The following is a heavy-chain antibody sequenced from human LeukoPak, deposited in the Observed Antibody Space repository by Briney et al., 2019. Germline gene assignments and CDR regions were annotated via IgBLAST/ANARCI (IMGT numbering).Heavy chain of an antibody. CDR3: AASRWSGALDF. J-gene: IGHJ4*02. CDR2: IDRDGFPT. Sequence: PGGSLRLSCAASGFIFRDYWMLWVRQAPGKGLSWVSRIDRDGFPTIYADSVKGRFTVSGNNARNTLYLQMNNLRDDDSAVYYCAASRWSGALDFWGKGSLVTVSS. CDR1: GFIFRDYW. D-gene: IGHD3-3*01. V-gene: IGHV3-74*01.